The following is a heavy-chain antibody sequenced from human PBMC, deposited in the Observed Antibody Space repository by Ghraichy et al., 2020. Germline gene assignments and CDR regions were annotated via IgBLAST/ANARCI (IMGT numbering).Heavy chain of an antibody. CDR2: INHSGST. CDR3: ATNHGDYAKSVFDY. V-gene: IGHV4-34*01. Sequence: SETLSLTCAVYGGSFSGYYWSWIRQPPGKGLEWIGEINHSGSTNYNPSLKSRVTISVDTSKNQFSLNLDSVTAADTAVYYCATNHGDYAKSVFDYWGQGALVTVSS. D-gene: IGHD4-17*01. CDR1: GGSFSGYY. J-gene: IGHJ4*02.